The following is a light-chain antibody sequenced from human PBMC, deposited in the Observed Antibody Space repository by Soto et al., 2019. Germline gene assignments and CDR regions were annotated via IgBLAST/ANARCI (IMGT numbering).Light chain of an antibody. J-gene: IGLJ2*01. Sequence: QSALTQPRSVSGSPGQSVTISCTGTSSDVGGYNYVSWYQQHPGKAPKLMIYDVSKRPSGVPDRFSGSKSGNTASLTISGLHDDEAAYYCCSSYAGSFVFGRGTKLTVL. CDR3: SSYAGSFV. CDR2: DVS. V-gene: IGLV2-11*01. CDR1: SSDVGGYNY.